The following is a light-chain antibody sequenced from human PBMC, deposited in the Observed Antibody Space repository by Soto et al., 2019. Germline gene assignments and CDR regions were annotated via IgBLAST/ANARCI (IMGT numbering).Light chain of an antibody. CDR1: LGIGNW. CDR3: QQANTFLGA. J-gene: IGKJ5*01. V-gene: IGKV1-12*01. CDR2: AAS. Sequence: DIQMTQSPSSVSASVGDRVTISCRASLGIGNWLAWYQQKPGQAPKPLIYAASTLQIGVPSRFSGSGSGTDFNLTISSLQAEDFATYYCQQANTFLGAFGQGTRLE.